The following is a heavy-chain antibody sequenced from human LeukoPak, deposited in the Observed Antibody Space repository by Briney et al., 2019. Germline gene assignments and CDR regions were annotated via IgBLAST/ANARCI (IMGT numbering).Heavy chain of an antibody. CDR1: GFTFDDHA. Sequence: GRSLRLSCAASGFTFDDHAMHWVRQAPGKGLEWVSGISWNSGSIGYADSVKGRFTISRDNAKNSLYLQMNSLRAEDTALYYCAKDTGYSGYDHFDYWGQGTLVTVSS. V-gene: IGHV3-9*01. CDR3: AKDTGYSGYDHFDY. J-gene: IGHJ4*02. CDR2: ISWNSGSI. D-gene: IGHD5-12*01.